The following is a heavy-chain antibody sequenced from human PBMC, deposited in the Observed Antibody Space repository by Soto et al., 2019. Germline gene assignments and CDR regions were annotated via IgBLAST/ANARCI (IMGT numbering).Heavy chain of an antibody. D-gene: IGHD6-19*01. CDR2: ISYDGSNK. CDR3: AKDGQWLVRENDYFDY. CDR1: GFTFSSYG. J-gene: IGHJ4*02. V-gene: IGHV3-30*18. Sequence: QVQLVESGGGVVQPGRSLRLSCAASGFTFSSYGMHWVRQAPGKGLEWVAVISYDGSNKYYADSVKGRFTISRDNSKNTLYLQMNSLRAEDTAVYYCAKDGQWLVRENDYFDYWGQGTLVTVSS.